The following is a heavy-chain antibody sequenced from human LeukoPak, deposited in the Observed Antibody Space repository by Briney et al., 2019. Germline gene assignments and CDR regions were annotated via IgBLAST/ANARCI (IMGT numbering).Heavy chain of an antibody. Sequence: GGSLRLSCAASGFTFSSYAMSWVRQAPGKGLEWVSAISGSGGSTYYADSVRGRFTISRDNSKNTLYLQMNSLRAEDTAVYYCAKAMIVVVIPFDYWGQGTLVTVSS. D-gene: IGHD3-22*01. J-gene: IGHJ4*02. CDR3: AKAMIVVVIPFDY. CDR2: ISGSGGST. CDR1: GFTFSSYA. V-gene: IGHV3-23*01.